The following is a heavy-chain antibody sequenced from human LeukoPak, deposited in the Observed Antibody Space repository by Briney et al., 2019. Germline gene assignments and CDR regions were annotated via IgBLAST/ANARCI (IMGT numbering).Heavy chain of an antibody. J-gene: IGHJ4*02. CDR2: MNPNSGNT. Sequence: ASVKVSCKASGYTFTSYYMHWVRQATGQGLEWMGWMNPNSGNTGYAQKFQGRVTMTRNTSISTAYMELSSLRSEDTAVYYCARGTGRYYDSSGPPTPYWGQGTLVTVSS. CDR3: ARGTGRYYDSSGPPTPY. D-gene: IGHD3-22*01. CDR1: GYTFTSYY. V-gene: IGHV1-8*02.